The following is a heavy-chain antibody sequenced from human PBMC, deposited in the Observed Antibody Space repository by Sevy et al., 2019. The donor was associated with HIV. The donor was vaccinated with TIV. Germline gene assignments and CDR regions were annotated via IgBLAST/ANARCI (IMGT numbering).Heavy chain of an antibody. J-gene: IGHJ4*02. CDR1: GFTFGDYA. D-gene: IGHD1-26*01. Sequence: GGSLRLSCTASGFTFGDYAMSWFRQAPGKGLEWVGFIRSKAYGGTTEYAASVKGRFTISRDDSKIIAYLQMNSLKTEDTAVYYCTRDDPIVGATVPFDYWGQGTLVTVSS. CDR2: IRSKAYGGTT. V-gene: IGHV3-49*03. CDR3: TRDDPIVGATVPFDY.